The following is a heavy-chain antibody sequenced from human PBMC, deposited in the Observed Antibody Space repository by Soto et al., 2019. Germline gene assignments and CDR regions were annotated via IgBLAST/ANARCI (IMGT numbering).Heavy chain of an antibody. Sequence: ASVKVSCKASGYTFANYPMHWVRQAPGQRLEWMGWINAGNGNTKYSQNFQGRVTISRDTSASTAYMELSSLRSDDTAVYYCARDLVRYFDWFPPAGYWGQGTLVTVSS. V-gene: IGHV1-3*01. CDR2: INAGNGNT. CDR3: ARDLVRYFDWFPPAGY. D-gene: IGHD3-9*01. J-gene: IGHJ4*02. CDR1: GYTFANYP.